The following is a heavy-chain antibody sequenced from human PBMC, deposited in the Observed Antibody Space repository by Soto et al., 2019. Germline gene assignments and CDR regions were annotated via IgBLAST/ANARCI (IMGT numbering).Heavy chain of an antibody. CDR2: IDYNGVT. Sequence: SETLSLTCTVSGGSIYMSGYYWGWIRQPPGRGLEWIGNIDYNGVTYSNPSLKSRVTISRDTSKNQFSLKLTSVTAADTALYYCGKVLVGATGHTDSDSWGPGTLVTVSS. V-gene: IGHV4-39*01. J-gene: IGHJ4*02. CDR3: GKVLVGATGHTDSDS. CDR1: GGSIYMSGYY. D-gene: IGHD2-15*01.